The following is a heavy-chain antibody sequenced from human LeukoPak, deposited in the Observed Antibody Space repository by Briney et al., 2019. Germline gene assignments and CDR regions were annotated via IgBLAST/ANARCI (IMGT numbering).Heavy chain of an antibody. CDR1: GGTFSSYA. J-gene: IGHJ5*02. Sequence: ASVKVSCKASGGTFSSYAISWVRQAPGQGLEWMGGIIPIFGTANYAQKFQGRVTITTDESTNTAYMELSSLRSEDTAVYYCVVPAATGFDPWGQGTLVTVSS. CDR3: VVPAATGFDP. D-gene: IGHD2-2*01. V-gene: IGHV1-69*05. CDR2: IIPIFGTA.